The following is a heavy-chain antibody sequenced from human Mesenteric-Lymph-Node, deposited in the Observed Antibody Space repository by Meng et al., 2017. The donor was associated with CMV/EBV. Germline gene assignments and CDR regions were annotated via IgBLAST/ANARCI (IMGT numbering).Heavy chain of an antibody. D-gene: IGHD3-16*02. CDR3: ERDSFRFFDY. CDR1: GFTFSHYW. CDR2: INEDGSDK. Sequence: GESLKISCAASGFTFSHYWMSWVRQAPGKGLEWVADINEDGSDKYYLDSVKGRFTISRDNAKKSLFLQMNSLRGEDTAVYYCERDSFRFFDYWGQGAPVTVSS. V-gene: IGHV3-7*01. J-gene: IGHJ4*01.